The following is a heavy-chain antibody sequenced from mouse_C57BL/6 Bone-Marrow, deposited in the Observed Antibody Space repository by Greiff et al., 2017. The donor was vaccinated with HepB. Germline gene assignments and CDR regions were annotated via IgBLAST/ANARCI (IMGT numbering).Heavy chain of an antibody. D-gene: IGHD2-1*01. J-gene: IGHJ4*01. Sequence: EVQLVESGGGLVKPGGSLKLSCAASGFTFSDYGMHWVRQAPEKGLEWVAYISNGSSTIYYADTVKGRFTISRDNAKNTLFLQMTSLRSEDTAMYYCARDLGYYGPRYAMDYWGQGTSVTVSS. CDR2: ISNGSSTI. CDR3: ARDLGYYGPRYAMDY. V-gene: IGHV5-17*01. CDR1: GFTFSDYG.